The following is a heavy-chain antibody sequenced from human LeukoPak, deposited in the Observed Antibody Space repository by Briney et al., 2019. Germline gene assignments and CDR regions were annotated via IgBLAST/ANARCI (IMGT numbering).Heavy chain of an antibody. D-gene: IGHD3-10*01. CDR3: AKMSGSYFVRIDY. Sequence: GASVKVSCKASGYTFTSYGISGVRQAPGQGLEWMGGIIPIFHTSYYPQKFQGRVTITADESTSTVYMDLSSLRSEDTALYYCAKMSGSYFVRIDYWGQGTLVTVSS. V-gene: IGHV1-69*13. CDR1: GYTFTSYG. J-gene: IGHJ4*02. CDR2: IIPIFHTS.